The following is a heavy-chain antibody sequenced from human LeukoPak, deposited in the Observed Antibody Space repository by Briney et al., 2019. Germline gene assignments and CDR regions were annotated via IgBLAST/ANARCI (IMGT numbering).Heavy chain of an antibody. CDR2: IYPGDSDT. D-gene: IGHD5-18*01. Sequence: PGESLKISCKGSGYSFTSYWIGWVRQMPGKGLEWMGIIYPGDSDTRYSPSFEGQVTISADKSIGTAYLQWSSLKASDTAMYYCARRVDTAMAHFHYWGQGTLVTVSS. V-gene: IGHV5-51*01. CDR1: GYSFTSYW. J-gene: IGHJ4*02. CDR3: ARRVDTAMAHFHY.